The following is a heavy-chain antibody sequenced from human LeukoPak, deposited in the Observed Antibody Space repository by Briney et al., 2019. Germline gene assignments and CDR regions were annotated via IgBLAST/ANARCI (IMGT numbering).Heavy chain of an antibody. CDR2: IYPGDSDT. CDR1: GYSFTTYW. V-gene: IGHV5-51*01. CDR3: ARFRQLIRSYFDY. J-gene: IGHJ4*02. D-gene: IGHD2-8*01. Sequence: GESLKISCKGSGYSFTTYWIGWVRQMPGKGLEWMGIIYPGDSDTRYNPSLQGQVTISADKSINTTYLQWSSLEASDNAMYYCARFRQLIRSYFDYWGQGTLVAVSS.